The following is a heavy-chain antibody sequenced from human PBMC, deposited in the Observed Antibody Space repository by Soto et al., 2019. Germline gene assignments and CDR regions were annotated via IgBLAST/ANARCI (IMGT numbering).Heavy chain of an antibody. V-gene: IGHV3-7*01. J-gene: IGHJ4*02. CDR2: IKQDGSEI. CDR3: ARDVGFDYVN. Sequence: GGSLRLSCAVSGFGITTYWMSWVRQAPGKGLQWVASIKQDGSEIYYLDSVRGRFTISRDSAEHSLHLLLNSLSAEDTGVYFCARDVGFDYVNCGQGTLVTVSS. CDR1: GFGITTYW. D-gene: IGHD3-16*01.